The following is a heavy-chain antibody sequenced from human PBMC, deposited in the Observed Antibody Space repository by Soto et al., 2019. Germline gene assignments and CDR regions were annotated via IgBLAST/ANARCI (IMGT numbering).Heavy chain of an antibody. V-gene: IGHV3-74*03. CDR2: INSDGSST. CDR1: GFDFSNSW. CDR3: ARDKSYALAV. D-gene: IGHD4-17*01. Sequence: LRLSCAASGFDFSNSWMHWVRQVPGKGLVWVSHINSDGSSTTYADSVKGRFTISRDNARTTVYLQLDSLRVEDTAVYYCARDKSYALAVWGQGTTVTVSS. J-gene: IGHJ6*02.